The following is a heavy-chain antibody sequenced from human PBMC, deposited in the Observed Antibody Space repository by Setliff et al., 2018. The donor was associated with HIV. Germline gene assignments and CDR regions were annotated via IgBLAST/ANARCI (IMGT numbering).Heavy chain of an antibody. D-gene: IGHD3-10*01. CDR1: GYTFTSYD. V-gene: IGHV1-8*02. CDR3: ARGKGVGGVIITGGLDV. J-gene: IGHJ6*04. CDR2: MNPNSGVS. Sequence: ASVKVSCKASGYTFTSYDINWLRRATGQGLEWMGWMNPNSGVSGYGQKFQGRITMTRDTSISTAYMELSSLTSEDTAVYYCARGKGVGGVIITGGLDVWGKGTTVTVSS.